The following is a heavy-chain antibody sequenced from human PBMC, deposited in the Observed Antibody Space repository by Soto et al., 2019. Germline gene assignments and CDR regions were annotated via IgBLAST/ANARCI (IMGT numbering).Heavy chain of an antibody. Sequence: EVQLLESGGGLVQPGGSLRLSCAASGFPFSSYAMSWVRQAPGKGLEWVSAISGSGGSTYYADSVKGRFTISRDNSKNTLYLQMNSLRSEDTAVYYCAKDSSNGGPFDYWGHGTLVTVSS. D-gene: IGHD4-17*01. J-gene: IGHJ4*01. CDR3: AKDSSNGGPFDY. CDR1: GFPFSSYA. CDR2: ISGSGGST. V-gene: IGHV3-23*01.